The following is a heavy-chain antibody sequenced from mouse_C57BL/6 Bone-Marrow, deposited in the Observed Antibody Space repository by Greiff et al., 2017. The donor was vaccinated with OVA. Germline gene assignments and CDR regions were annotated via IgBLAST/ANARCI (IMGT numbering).Heavy chain of an antibody. Sequence: QVQLQQPGAELVRPGTSVKLSCKASGYTFTSYWMHWVKQRPGQGLEWIGVIDPSDSYTNYNQKFKGKATLTVDTSSSTAYMQLSSLTSEDSAVYYCASQSVYYYGSPYYYAMDYWGQGTSVTVSS. V-gene: IGHV1-59*01. D-gene: IGHD1-1*01. J-gene: IGHJ4*01. CDR3: ASQSVYYYGSPYYYAMDY. CDR2: IDPSDSYT. CDR1: GYTFTSYW.